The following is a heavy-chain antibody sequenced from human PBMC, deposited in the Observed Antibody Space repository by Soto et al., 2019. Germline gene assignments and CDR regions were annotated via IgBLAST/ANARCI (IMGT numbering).Heavy chain of an antibody. Sequence: ASVKLSCKSSGYTFTTYYMHWVRQAPGQGLEWMGIINPSGGSTSYAQKFQGRVTMTRDTSTSTVYMELSSLRSEDTAVYYCAREGACTGNTCYVGYFDYWGQGALVTVSS. V-gene: IGHV1-46*01. J-gene: IGHJ4*02. D-gene: IGHD2-2*01. CDR3: AREGACTGNTCYVGYFDY. CDR1: GYTFTTYY. CDR2: INPSGGST.